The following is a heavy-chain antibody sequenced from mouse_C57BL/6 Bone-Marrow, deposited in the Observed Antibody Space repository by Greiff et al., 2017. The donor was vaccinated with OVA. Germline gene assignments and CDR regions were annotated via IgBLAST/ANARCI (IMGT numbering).Heavy chain of an antibody. CDR1: GYTFTSYW. V-gene: IGHV1-59*01. D-gene: IGHD2-3*01. J-gene: IGHJ2*01. CDR2: IDPSDSYT. Sequence: VQLQQPGAELVRPGTSVKLSCKASGYTFTSYWMHWVKQRPGQGLEWIGVIDPSDSYTNYNQKFKGKATLTVDTSSSTAYMQLSSLTSEDSAVYYCAREGYYDYVDYWGQGTTLTVSS. CDR3: AREGYYDYVDY.